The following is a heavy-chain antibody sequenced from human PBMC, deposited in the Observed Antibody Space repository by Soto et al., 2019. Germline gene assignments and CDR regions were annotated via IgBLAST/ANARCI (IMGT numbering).Heavy chain of an antibody. Sequence: QITLKESGPTLVKPTQTLTLTCTFSGFSLSTSGVGVGWIRQPPGKALEWLALIYWDDDKRYSPSLKSRLTITKDTSKNQVVLTMTNMDPVDTATYYCYLWFGERTGGKSNWFDPWGQGTLVTVSS. CDR1: GFSLSTSGVG. V-gene: IGHV2-5*02. J-gene: IGHJ5*02. CDR2: IYWDDDK. CDR3: YLWFGERTGGKSNWFDP. D-gene: IGHD3-10*01.